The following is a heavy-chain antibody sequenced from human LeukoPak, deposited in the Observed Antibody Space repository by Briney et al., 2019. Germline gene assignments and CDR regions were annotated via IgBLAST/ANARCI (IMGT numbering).Heavy chain of an antibody. CDR3: ARVHPPGGYCSSTSCYAPRGGIDY. J-gene: IGHJ4*02. Sequence: GASVKVSCKASGYTFTSDGISWVRQAPGQELQWMGWISAYNGDTNSAQKLQGRVTMTTDTSTTTAYMELRSLRSDDTAVYYCARVHPPGGYCSSTSCYAPRGGIDYWGQGTLVTVSS. CDR1: GYTFTSDG. CDR2: ISAYNGDT. V-gene: IGHV1-18*01. D-gene: IGHD2-2*01.